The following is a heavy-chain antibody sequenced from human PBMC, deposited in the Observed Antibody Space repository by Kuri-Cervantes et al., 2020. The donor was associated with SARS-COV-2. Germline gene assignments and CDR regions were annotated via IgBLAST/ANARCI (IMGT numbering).Heavy chain of an antibody. CDR3: ARDSTCTTGTTVGNYYYYMDV. D-gene: IGHD1-1*01. V-gene: IGHV3-74*01. J-gene: IGHJ6*03. Sequence: GGSLRLSCAASGFTFSSYWMHWVRQAPGKGLVWVSRINSDGSSTSYADSVKGRFTISRDNSENTLYLQMNSLRAEDTAVYYCARDSTCTTGTTVGNYYYYMDVWGKGTTVTVSS. CDR1: GFTFSSYW. CDR2: INSDGSST.